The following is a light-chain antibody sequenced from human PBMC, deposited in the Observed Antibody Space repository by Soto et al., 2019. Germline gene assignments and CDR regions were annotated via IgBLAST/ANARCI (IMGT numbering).Light chain of an antibody. J-gene: IGKJ4*01. V-gene: IGKV1-5*01. CDR1: ESISKW. CDR3: QQYDSYSPLT. Sequence: DIQMTQSPSTLSASIGDRVTITCRASESISKWLAWYQQKPGTAPKLLIYDASNLESGVPSRFSGSGSGTEFTLTIRSLQPDDFATYYCQQYDSYSPLTFGGGTKVDIK. CDR2: DAS.